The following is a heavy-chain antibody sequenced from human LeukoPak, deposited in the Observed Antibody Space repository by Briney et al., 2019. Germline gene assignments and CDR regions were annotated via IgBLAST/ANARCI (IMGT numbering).Heavy chain of an antibody. CDR1: GFTFSSYS. D-gene: IGHD2-15*01. CDR3: ARVGLIRYCSGGSCYSSDYDAFDI. J-gene: IGHJ3*02. V-gene: IGHV3-21*01. CDR2: ISSSSSYI. Sequence: GGSLRLSCAASGFTFSSYSMNWVRQAPGKGLEWVSSISSSSSYIYYADSVKGRFTISRDNAKNSLYLQMNSLRAEDTAVYYCARVGLIRYCSGGSCYSSDYDAFDIWGQGTMVTVSS.